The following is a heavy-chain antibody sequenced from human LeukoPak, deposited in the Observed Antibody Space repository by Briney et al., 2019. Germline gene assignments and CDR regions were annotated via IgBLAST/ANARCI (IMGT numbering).Heavy chain of an antibody. CDR3: VTYRQVMLPFEA. V-gene: IGHV3-23*01. Sequence: QPGGSLRLFCAASGFTFSTFAMLWVRQPRGKGLEWVSSIFPSGGEIHYADSVRGRFTISRDNSKSTLSLQMNSLRAEDTAIYYCVTYRQVMLPFEAWGQGTLVTVSS. CDR1: GFTFSTFA. J-gene: IGHJ5*02. CDR2: IFPSGGEI. D-gene: IGHD5-18*01.